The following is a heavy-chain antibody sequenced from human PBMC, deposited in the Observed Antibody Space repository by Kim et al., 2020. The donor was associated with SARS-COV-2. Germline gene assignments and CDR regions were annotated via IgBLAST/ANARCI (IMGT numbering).Heavy chain of an antibody. D-gene: IGHD3-10*01. J-gene: IGHJ6*03. CDR2: FDPEDGET. Sequence: ASVKVSCKVSGYTLTELSMHWVRQAPGKGLEWMGGFDPEDGETIYAQKFQGRGTMTEDTSTDTAYMELSSLRSEDTAVYYCATAPAITMVRGVPYYYYYMDVWGTGTTVTVSS. CDR3: ATAPAITMVRGVPYYYYYMDV. V-gene: IGHV1-24*01. CDR1: GYTLTELS.